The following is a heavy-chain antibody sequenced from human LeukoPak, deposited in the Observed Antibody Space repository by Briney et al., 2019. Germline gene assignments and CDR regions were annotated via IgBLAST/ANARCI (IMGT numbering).Heavy chain of an antibody. J-gene: IGHJ3*02. V-gene: IGHV1-8*01. D-gene: IGHD6-13*01. CDR3: ARGYSSSWLSAGREDAFDI. Sequence: GASVEVSCKASGYTFTSYDINWVRQATGQGLEWMGWMNPNSGNTGYAQKFQGRVTMTRNTSISTAYMELSSLRSEDTAVYYCARGYSSSWLSAGREDAFDIWGQGTMVTVSS. CDR2: MNPNSGNT. CDR1: GYTFTSYD.